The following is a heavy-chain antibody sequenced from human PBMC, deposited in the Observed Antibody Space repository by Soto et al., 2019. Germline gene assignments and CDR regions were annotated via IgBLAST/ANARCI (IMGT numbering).Heavy chain of an antibody. CDR3: ARDSRSIAVAGNGYFQH. D-gene: IGHD6-19*01. V-gene: IGHV1-18*01. CDR2: ISAYNGNT. J-gene: IGHJ1*01. Sequence: ASVKVSCKASGYTFTSYGISWVRQAPGQGFEWMGWISAYNGNTNYAQKLQGRVTMTTDTSTSTAYMELRSLRSDDTAVYYCARDSRSIAVAGNGYFQHWGQGTLVTVSS. CDR1: GYTFTSYG.